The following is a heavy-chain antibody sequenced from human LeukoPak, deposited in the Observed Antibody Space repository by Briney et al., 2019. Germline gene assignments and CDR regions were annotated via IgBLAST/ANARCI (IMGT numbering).Heavy chain of an antibody. CDR3: ARGTTGGYSPSH. CDR2: ISGSSSYT. CDR1: GFTFSTYS. J-gene: IGHJ4*02. V-gene: IGHV3-21*01. D-gene: IGHD5-12*01. Sequence: GGSLKLSCAASGFTFSTYSMNWVRQAPGKGLEWVSSISGSSSYTFYADSVRGRFTISRDNAKNSLYLQMDSLRAEDTAVYYCARGTTGGYSPSHWGQGTLVTVSS.